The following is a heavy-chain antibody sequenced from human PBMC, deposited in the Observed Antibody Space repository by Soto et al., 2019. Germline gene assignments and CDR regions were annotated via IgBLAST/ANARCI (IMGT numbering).Heavy chain of an antibody. CDR3: ARDQRYSSSWCNY. D-gene: IGHD6-13*01. V-gene: IGHV1-18*01. CDR1: GYTFTSYG. J-gene: IGHJ4*02. Sequence: ASVKVSCKASGYTFTSYGISWVRQAPGQGLEWMGWISAYNGNTNYAQKLQGRVTMTTDTSTSTAYKELRSLRSDDTAVYYCARDQRYSSSWCNYWGQGTLVTVSS. CDR2: ISAYNGNT.